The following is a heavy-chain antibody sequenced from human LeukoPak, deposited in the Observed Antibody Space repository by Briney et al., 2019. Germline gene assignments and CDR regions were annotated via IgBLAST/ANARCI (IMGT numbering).Heavy chain of an antibody. D-gene: IGHD6-13*01. CDR3: ARGSRVAAAGRVYFDY. Sequence: ASVTVSCTASGYTFTSYGISWVRQAPGQGLEWMGWISAYNGNTNYAQKLQGRVTMTTDTSTSTAYMELRSLRSDDTAVYYCARGSRVAAAGRVYFDYWGQGTLVTVSS. J-gene: IGHJ4*02. CDR2: ISAYNGNT. V-gene: IGHV1-18*01. CDR1: GYTFTSYG.